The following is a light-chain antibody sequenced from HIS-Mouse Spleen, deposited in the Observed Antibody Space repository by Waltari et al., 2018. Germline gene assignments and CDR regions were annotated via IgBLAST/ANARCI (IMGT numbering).Light chain of an antibody. CDR1: SSDVGGYNY. CDR3: SSYTSSSTYV. V-gene: IGLV2-14*03. CDR2: DVS. J-gene: IGLJ1*01. Sequence: QSALTQPASVSGSPGQPIPISCTGTSSDVGGYNYVSWYQQHPSKAPKRMIYDVSNRPSGVSNRFSGSKAGNTASLTISGLQAEDEADYYCSSYTSSSTYVFGTGTKVTVL.